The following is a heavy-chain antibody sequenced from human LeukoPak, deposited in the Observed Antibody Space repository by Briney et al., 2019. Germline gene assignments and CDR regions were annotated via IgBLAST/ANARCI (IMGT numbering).Heavy chain of an antibody. CDR3: ARARRYSNYYYYYMDV. V-gene: IGHV5-51*01. CDR1: GYSFTSYW. CDR2: IYPGDSDT. J-gene: IGHJ6*03. Sequence: GESLKISCKGSGYSFTSYWIGWVRQMPGKGLEWMGIIYPGDSDTRYSPSFQGQVTISADKSISTAYLQWSSLKASDTAMHCCARARRYSNYYYYYMDVWGKGTTVTVSS. D-gene: IGHD4-11*01.